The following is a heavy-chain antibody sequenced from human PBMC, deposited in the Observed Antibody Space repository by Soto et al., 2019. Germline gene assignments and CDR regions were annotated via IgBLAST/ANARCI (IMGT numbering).Heavy chain of an antibody. D-gene: IGHD4-17*01. Sequence: EVQLLESGGGLVQPGGSLRLSCAASGFTFSSYAMSWVRQAPGKGLEWVSAISGSGGSTYYADSVKGRFTISRDNSKNTLYLQMNSLRAEDTPVYYCAKAPYDYGDYCDYWGQGTLVTVSS. CDR1: GFTFSSYA. CDR3: AKAPYDYGDYCDY. V-gene: IGHV3-23*01. J-gene: IGHJ4*02. CDR2: ISGSGGST.